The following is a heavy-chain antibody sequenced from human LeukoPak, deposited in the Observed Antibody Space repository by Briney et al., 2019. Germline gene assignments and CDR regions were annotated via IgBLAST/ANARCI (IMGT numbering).Heavy chain of an antibody. Sequence: PGGSLRLSCAASGFTFSSYAMSWVRQAPGKGLEWVSAISGSGGSTYYADSVKGRFTISRDNSKNTLYLQMNSLRAEDTAVYYCAKDRSYYDFWSGYHLSWNAFDIWGQGTMVTVSS. CDR3: AKDRSYYDFWSGYHLSWNAFDI. CDR1: GFTFSSYA. J-gene: IGHJ3*02. D-gene: IGHD3-3*01. V-gene: IGHV3-23*01. CDR2: ISGSGGST.